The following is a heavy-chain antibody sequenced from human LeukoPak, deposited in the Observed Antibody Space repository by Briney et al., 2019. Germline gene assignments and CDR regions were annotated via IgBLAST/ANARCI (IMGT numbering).Heavy chain of an antibody. Sequence: PGGSLRLSCAASGFTFSSYWMHWVRQAPGKGPVWVSRINSDGSGTSYADSVKGRFTISRDNAKNTLYLQMNSLRAEDTALYYCAKSRLAVVVAAPFDYWGQGTLVTVSS. D-gene: IGHD2-15*01. V-gene: IGHV3-74*01. CDR3: AKSRLAVVVAAPFDY. CDR2: INSDGSGT. J-gene: IGHJ4*02. CDR1: GFTFSSYW.